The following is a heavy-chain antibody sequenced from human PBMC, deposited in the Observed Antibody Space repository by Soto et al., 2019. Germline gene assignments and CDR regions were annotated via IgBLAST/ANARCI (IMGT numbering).Heavy chain of an antibody. CDR3: ARGEILLCLGDWEGTVIFDF. V-gene: IGHV4-39*01. J-gene: IGHJ4*02. CDR1: GDSISDSRYY. Sequence: QLQLQESGPGLVKTSETLSLTCTVSGDSISDSRYYWGWIRQPPGTGLEWIGSIYYSGSTKYNPSLKSRVTTSLDTSKNQLSLRLSSATAAETAVYYWARGEILLCLGDWEGTVIFDFWGQGTLVTVSS. D-gene: IGHD2-21*01. CDR2: IYYSGST.